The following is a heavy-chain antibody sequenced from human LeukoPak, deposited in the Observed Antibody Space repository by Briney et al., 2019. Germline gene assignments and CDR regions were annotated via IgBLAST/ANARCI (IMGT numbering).Heavy chain of an antibody. J-gene: IGHJ6*02. D-gene: IGHD3-10*01. CDR2: IYYSGST. Sequence: SETLSLTCTVSGGSISSHYWSWIRQPPGKGLEWIGYIYYSGSTRYNPSLKSRVTISVDTSKNQFSLKLSSVTAADTAVYYCARHPTGSGRTNGVDVWGQGTTVTVSS. CDR1: GGSISSHY. V-gene: IGHV4-59*08. CDR3: ARHPTGSGRTNGVDV.